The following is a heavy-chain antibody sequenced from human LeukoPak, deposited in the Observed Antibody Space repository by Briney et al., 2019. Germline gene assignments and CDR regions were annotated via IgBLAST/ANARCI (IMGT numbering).Heavy chain of an antibody. CDR3: ASNPWGNPVAGTDWYFDL. CDR1: GGSISSGIYY. Sequence: SETLSLTCTVSGGSISSGIYYWSWIRQPAGKGLEWIGEINHSGSTNYNPSLKSRVTISADTSKNQFSLKLSPVTAADTAVYYCASNPWGNPVAGTDWYFDLWGRGTLVTVSS. J-gene: IGHJ2*01. V-gene: IGHV4-61*10. D-gene: IGHD6-19*01. CDR2: INHSGST.